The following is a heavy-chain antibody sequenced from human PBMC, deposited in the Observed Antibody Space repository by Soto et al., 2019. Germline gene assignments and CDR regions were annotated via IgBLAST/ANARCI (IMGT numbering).Heavy chain of an antibody. CDR1: GFTVSSTY. CDR3: AKDHAHGYFDY. CDR2: IYSSGST. V-gene: IGHV3-53*01. Sequence: GGSLRLSFGASGFTVSSTYISWVRQAPGKWMEWVTFIYSSGSTYNADSVKGRFTITRDNSKNTRFLQMNSLRAEDTAVYYCAKDHAHGYFDYWGQGALVTVSS. J-gene: IGHJ4*02. D-gene: IGHD3-22*01.